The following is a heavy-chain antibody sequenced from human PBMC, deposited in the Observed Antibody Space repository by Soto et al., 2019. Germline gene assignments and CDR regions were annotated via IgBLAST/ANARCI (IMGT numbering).Heavy chain of an antibody. CDR3: ARAWRRQKLEKGVVYKWFDS. Sequence: PXEILSLSLSVSGASMHNLSYYWGWIRQPQGRVLEWIGTVYYNENTYYNPSLKSRVAISVDTAKNQFSLKLSYVTAAETAVYYCARAWRRQKLEKGVVYKWFDSWAQGTLVTVSS. D-gene: IGHD6-13*01. CDR2: VYYNENT. J-gene: IGHJ5*01. CDR1: GASMHNLSYY. V-gene: IGHV4-39*07.